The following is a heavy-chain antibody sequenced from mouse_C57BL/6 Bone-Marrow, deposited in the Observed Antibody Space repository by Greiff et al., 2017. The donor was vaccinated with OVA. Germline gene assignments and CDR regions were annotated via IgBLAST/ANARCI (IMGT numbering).Heavy chain of an antibody. Sequence: VKLVESGAELVKPGASVKISCKASGYAFSSYWMNWVKQRPGKGLEWIGQIYPGDGDTNYNGKFKGKATLTADKSSSTAYMQLSSLTSEASAGYFCARETDLTTVGYYAMDYWGQGTSVTVSS. CDR2: IYPGDGDT. J-gene: IGHJ4*01. CDR1: GYAFSSYW. V-gene: IGHV1-80*01. CDR3: ARETDLTTVGYYAMDY. D-gene: IGHD1-1*01.